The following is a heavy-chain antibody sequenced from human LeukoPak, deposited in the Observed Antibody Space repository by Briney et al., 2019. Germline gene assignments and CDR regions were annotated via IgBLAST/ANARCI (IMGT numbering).Heavy chain of an antibody. V-gene: IGHV3-21*01. Sequence: GGSLRLSCAASGFTFRSYSMNWVRQAPGKGLEWVSAIDPRSTYIYYADSVKGRFTISRDNAENSLYLQMNSLRVEDTAVYYCARAPTVLVGYCSSSSCQADYWGQGTLVTVSS. D-gene: IGHD2-2*01. J-gene: IGHJ4*02. CDR1: GFTFRSYS. CDR3: ARAPTVLVGYCSSSSCQADY. CDR2: IDPRSTYI.